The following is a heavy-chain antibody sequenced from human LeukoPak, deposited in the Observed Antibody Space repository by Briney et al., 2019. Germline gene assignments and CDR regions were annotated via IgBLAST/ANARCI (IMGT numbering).Heavy chain of an antibody. J-gene: IGHJ4*02. CDR2: IESKTDGGTT. V-gene: IGHV3-15*04. Sequence: GGSLRLSCAAPGFSFSAAWMSWVRQIPGKGLGWVGRIESKTDGGTTDYAAPVKGRFTISRDDSTNTLYLQMNSLKSEDTAVYYCTTYGSGRKFDYWGQGILVTVSS. D-gene: IGHD3-10*01. CDR3: TTYGSGRKFDY. CDR1: GFSFSAAW.